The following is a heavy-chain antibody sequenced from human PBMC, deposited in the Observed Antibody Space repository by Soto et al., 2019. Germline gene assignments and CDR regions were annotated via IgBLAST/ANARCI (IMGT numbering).Heavy chain of an antibody. D-gene: IGHD2-2*01. CDR1: GGSISSSNW. CDR3: ARRDLLRDYYYYGMDV. Sequence: QVQLQESGPGLVKPSGTLSLTCAVSGGSISSSNWWSWVRQPPGKGLEWIGEIYHSGSTNYNPSLKSQVTISVDKSKNQFSLKLSSVTAADTAVYYCARRDLLRDYYYYGMDVWGQGTTVTVSS. J-gene: IGHJ6*02. V-gene: IGHV4-4*02. CDR2: IYHSGST.